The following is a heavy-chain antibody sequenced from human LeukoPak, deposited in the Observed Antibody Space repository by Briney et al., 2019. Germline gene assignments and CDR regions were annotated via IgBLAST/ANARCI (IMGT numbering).Heavy chain of an antibody. CDR2: IYHSGST. D-gene: IGHD2/OR15-2a*01. Sequence: SETLSLTCAVSGYSISGGYYWGWIRQPPAKGLEWIGRIYHSGSTYYNPSLKSRVTISVDTSKTQFSLKPSSVTAADTAVYYCARCNADAFDIWGQGTMVTVSS. V-gene: IGHV4-38-2*01. CDR3: ARCNADAFDI. J-gene: IGHJ3*02. CDR1: GYSISGGYY.